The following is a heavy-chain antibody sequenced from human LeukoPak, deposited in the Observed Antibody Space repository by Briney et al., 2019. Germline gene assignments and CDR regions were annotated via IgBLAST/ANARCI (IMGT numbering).Heavy chain of an antibody. J-gene: IGHJ5*02. CDR2: VYYSGST. Sequence: PSETLSLTCTVSGDSISSSYWSWIRQPPGKGLDWIGYVYYSGSTNYNPSLTSRVTISVDTSKNQFSLKLSSVTAADTAVYYCAREEDGSGSYYNHWFDPWGQGTLVTVSS. CDR3: AREEDGSGSYYNHWFDP. V-gene: IGHV4-59*01. D-gene: IGHD3-10*01. CDR1: GDSISSSY.